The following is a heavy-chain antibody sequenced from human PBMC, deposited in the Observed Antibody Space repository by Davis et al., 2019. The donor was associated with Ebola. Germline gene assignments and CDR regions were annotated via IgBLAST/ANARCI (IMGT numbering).Heavy chain of an antibody. CDR1: GVTFRNYV. CDR2: ISSSGGNS. Sequence: GESLKISCAVSGVTFRNYVMSWVRQAPGKGLEWVSSISSSGGNSFYMDSVKGRFYIDRDNSKNTVHLQMHRLRAEDTAVYYCTATDDEGGDYWGQGTLVTVSS. CDR3: TATDDEGGDY. V-gene: IGHV3-23*01. J-gene: IGHJ4*02. D-gene: IGHD2-15*01.